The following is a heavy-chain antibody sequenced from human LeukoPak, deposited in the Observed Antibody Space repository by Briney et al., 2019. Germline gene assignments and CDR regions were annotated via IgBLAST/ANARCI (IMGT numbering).Heavy chain of an antibody. CDR1: GYTFISYD. J-gene: IGHJ5*02. Sequence: ASVKVSCKASGYTFISYDINWVRQATGQGLQWMGWMNPNSGNTGYAQKFQGRVTITRNTSISTAYTELSSLRSDDTAVYYCARGRYDSSGYYYWFDPWGQGTLVTVSS. CDR3: ARGRYDSSGYYYWFDP. CDR2: MNPNSGNT. D-gene: IGHD3-22*01. V-gene: IGHV1-8*01.